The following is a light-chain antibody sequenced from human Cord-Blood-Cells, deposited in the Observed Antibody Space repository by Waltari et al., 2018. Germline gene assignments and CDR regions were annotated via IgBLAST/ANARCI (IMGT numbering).Light chain of an antibody. Sequence: EIVLTQSPGTLSLSPGERATLSCRASQSVSSSYLAWYQQKPGQAPRRLLFGASNRATGIPDRFSGSGSGTDFTLTISSLEPEDYAVYYCQQYGSSPPWTFGQGTKVEIK. CDR1: QSVSSSY. J-gene: IGKJ1*01. CDR3: QQYGSSPPWT. CDR2: GAS. V-gene: IGKV3-20*01.